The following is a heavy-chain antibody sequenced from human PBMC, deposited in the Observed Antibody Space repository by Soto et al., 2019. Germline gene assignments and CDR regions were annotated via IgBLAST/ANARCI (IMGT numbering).Heavy chain of an antibody. V-gene: IGHV1-8*02. D-gene: IGHD4-17*01. J-gene: IGHJ4*02. CDR3: ARTLYGDNVDY. CDR1: GYSFTTYE. CDR2: MNTNSGNT. Sequence: ASVKVSCKASGYSFTTYEIHWVRQAPGQGLEWMGWMNTNSGNTGYAQKFQGRVTMTRNTSISTAYMELSSLRSEDTAVYYCARTLYGDNVDYWGQGTLVTVSS.